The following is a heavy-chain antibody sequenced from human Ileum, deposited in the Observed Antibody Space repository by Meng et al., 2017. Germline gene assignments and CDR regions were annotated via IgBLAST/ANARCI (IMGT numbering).Heavy chain of an antibody. V-gene: IGHV3-48*03. CDR2: ISTSGTTI. CDR1: GFTFSSYE. D-gene: IGHD6-19*01. CDR3: ASDKGSGSSDEESGFDY. J-gene: IGHJ4*02. Sequence: GESLKISCAASGFTFSSYEMNWVRQAPGKGLEWVSYISTSGTTIDYADSVKGRFTISRDNAQNSLFLQMNSLRAEDTAVYFCASDKGSGSSDEESGFDYWGQGTLVTVSS.